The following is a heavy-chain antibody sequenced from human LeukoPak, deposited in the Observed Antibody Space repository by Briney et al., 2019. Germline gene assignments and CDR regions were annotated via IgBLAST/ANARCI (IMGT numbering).Heavy chain of an antibody. V-gene: IGHV4-34*01. D-gene: IGHD3-10*01. CDR1: GGSFSGYY. J-gene: IGHJ6*03. CDR2: INHSGST. CDR3: ARKTMVRGSRYYYYYMDV. Sequence: SETLSLTCAVYGGSFSGYYRSWIRQPPGKGLEWIGEINHSGSTNYNPSLKSRVTISVDTSKNQFSLKLSSVTAADTAVYYCARKTMVRGSRYYYYYMDVWGKGTTVTVSS.